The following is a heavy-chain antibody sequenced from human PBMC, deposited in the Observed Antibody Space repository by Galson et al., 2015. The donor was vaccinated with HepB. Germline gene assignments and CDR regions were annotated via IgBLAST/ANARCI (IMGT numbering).Heavy chain of an antibody. CDR1: GFTFSSYA. Sequence: SLRLSCAASGFTFSSYAMSWVRQAPGKGLEWVSAISGSGGSTYYADSVKGRFTISRDNSKNTLYLQMNSLRAEDTAVYYCAKPVGVVPAAIFDAFDIWGQGTMVTVSS. CDR2: ISGSGGST. CDR3: AKPVGVVPAAIFDAFDI. D-gene: IGHD2-2*02. J-gene: IGHJ3*02. V-gene: IGHV3-23*01.